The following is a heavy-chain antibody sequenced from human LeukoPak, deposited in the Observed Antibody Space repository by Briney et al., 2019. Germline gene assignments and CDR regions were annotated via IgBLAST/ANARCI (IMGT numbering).Heavy chain of an antibody. CDR1: GFTFSSYW. J-gene: IGHJ4*02. V-gene: IGHV3-7*03. D-gene: IGHD3-10*01. CDR3: AKGGSGSYYNANFDY. Sequence: GGSLRLSCAASGFTFSSYWMSWVRQAPGKWLEWVANIKQDGSEKYYVDSVKGRFTISRDNAKNSLYLQMNSLRAEDTALYYCAKGGSGSYYNANFDYWGQGTLVTVSS. CDR2: IKQDGSEK.